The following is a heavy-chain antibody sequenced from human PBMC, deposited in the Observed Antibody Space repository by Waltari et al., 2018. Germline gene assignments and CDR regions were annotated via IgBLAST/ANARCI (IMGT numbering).Heavy chain of an antibody. CDR2: INHGGTT. Sequence: QVQLQQWGAGLLKPSETLSLTCAVYGGPFSGYYWSWMRQPPGKGLEWIGEINHGGTTNYNPSLKSRVTMSVDTSKNHFFVNLRSVTAADTSVYYCARGREPVRGRWLQGHYYFDLWGRGTLVTVSS. V-gene: IGHV4-34*01. CDR1: GGPFSGYY. CDR3: ARGREPVRGRWLQGHYYFDL. J-gene: IGHJ2*01. D-gene: IGHD5-12*01.